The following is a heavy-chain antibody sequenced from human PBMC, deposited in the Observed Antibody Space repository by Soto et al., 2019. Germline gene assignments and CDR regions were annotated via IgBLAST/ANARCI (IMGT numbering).Heavy chain of an antibody. D-gene: IGHD2-15*01. J-gene: IGHJ5*02. CDR1: GGSISPYY. Sequence: SETLSLTCTVSGGSISPYYWSWIRQPPGKGLEWLAYIYDDGSANYNPSLKSRTTISLDMSKNQFSLKLTSVTAADTAVYYCARDKYCSGGSCRKNWFDPWGQGTLVTVSS. CDR3: ARDKYCSGGSCRKNWFDP. CDR2: IYDDGSA. V-gene: IGHV4-59*01.